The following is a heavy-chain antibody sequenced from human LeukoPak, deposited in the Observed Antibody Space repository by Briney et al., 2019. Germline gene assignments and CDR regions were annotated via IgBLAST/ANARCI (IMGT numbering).Heavy chain of an antibody. CDR2: INSDGSST. CDR1: GFTFSNYW. D-gene: IGHD6-13*01. J-gene: IGHJ4*02. CDR3: ARGTIAAAGYYYFDY. V-gene: IGHV3-74*01. Sequence: QPGGSLRLSCAASGFTFSNYWMHWVRQAPGKGLVWVSRINSDGSSTNYADSVKGRFTISRDNAKNSLYLQMNSLRAEDTAVYYCARGTIAAAGYYYFDYWGQGTQVTVSS.